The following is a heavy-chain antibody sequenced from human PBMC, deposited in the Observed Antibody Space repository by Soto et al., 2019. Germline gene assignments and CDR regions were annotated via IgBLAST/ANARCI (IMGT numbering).Heavy chain of an antibody. CDR1: GGFISNGDYH. CDR2: TYPSGST. CDR3: AREGGYDSPHGC. V-gene: IGHV4-30-4*01. Sequence: SETLSLTCTVSGGFISNGDYHWSWIRQPPGKGLEWIGYTYPSGSTYYNASLRSRVTISVDASKNQFSLKLNSVTAADTAVYYCAREGGYDSPHGCWGQGTLVTVSS. D-gene: IGHD5-12*01. J-gene: IGHJ4*02.